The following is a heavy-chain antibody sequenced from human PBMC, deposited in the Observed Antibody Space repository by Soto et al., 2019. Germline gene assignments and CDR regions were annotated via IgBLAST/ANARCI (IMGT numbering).Heavy chain of an antibody. CDR2: TYSGGST. D-gene: IGHD3-16*01. Sequence: EAQLVESGGGLVQPGGSLRLSCAASGFTVSTEYMSWVRQAPGKGLEWVSVTYSGGSTFYADSVRGRFTISRDKSKKTVNLQTNSLRAEDTAVYYCGRDPWAADYWGQGTLVTVSS. CDR3: GRDPWAADY. CDR1: GFTVSTEY. J-gene: IGHJ4*02. V-gene: IGHV3-66*01.